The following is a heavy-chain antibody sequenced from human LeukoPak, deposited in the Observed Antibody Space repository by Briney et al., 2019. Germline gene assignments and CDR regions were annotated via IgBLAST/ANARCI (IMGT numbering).Heavy chain of an antibody. J-gene: IGHJ4*02. V-gene: IGHV3-11*06. Sequence: GGSLRLSCAASGFTFSDYYMSWIRQAPGKGLEWVSYISSSSSYTNYADSVKGRFTISRDNAKNSLYLQMNSLRAEDTAVYYCARKNYPGIAAAVDYRGQGTLVTVSS. CDR2: ISSSSSYT. D-gene: IGHD6-13*01. CDR1: GFTFSDYY. CDR3: ARKNYPGIAAAVDY.